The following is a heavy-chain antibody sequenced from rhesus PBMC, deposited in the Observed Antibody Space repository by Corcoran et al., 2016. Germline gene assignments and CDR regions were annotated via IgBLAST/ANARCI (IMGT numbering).Heavy chain of an antibody. J-gene: IGHJ4*01. V-gene: IGHV4-173*01. CDR2: ISGSGGST. Sequence: QLQLQESGPGLVKPSETLSLTCAVSGGSISRTYWRWIRQPPGKGLEWIGGISGSGGSTDYNPSPKSRVTISTDTSKNQFSLKLSSVTAADTAVYYCARDEDDYGDLDYWGQGVLVTVSS. D-gene: IGHD3-9*01. CDR3: ARDEDDYGDLDY. CDR1: GGSISRTY.